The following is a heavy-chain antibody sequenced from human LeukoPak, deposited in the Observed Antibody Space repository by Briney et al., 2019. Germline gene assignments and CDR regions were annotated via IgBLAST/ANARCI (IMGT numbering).Heavy chain of an antibody. D-gene: IGHD2-2*03. V-gene: IGHV3-49*04. CDR3: ISWISRDGLKA. CDR1: GFIFADYS. J-gene: IGHJ3*01. Sequence: GSLRLSCTASGFIFADYSMSWVRQAPGKGLEWVGFGYGATREYAAAVKGRFIIPRDDSKRIAYLQMNSLKTEDTAVYYCISWISRDGLKAWGQGTMVTVSS. CDR2: GYGATR.